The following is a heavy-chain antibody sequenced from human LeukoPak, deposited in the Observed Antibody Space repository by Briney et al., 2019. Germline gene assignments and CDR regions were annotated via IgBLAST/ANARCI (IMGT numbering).Heavy chain of an antibody. J-gene: IGHJ3*01. CDR3: AREGAIVGNAFDL. Sequence: GGSLRLSCAASGFTFSNYAMHWVRQAPGKGLEWVAMISYDESNQYYVDSVKGRFTISRDNAKKSLYLQMNGVRPDDTALYYCAREGAIVGNAFDLWGLGTMVIVSS. D-gene: IGHD3-16*02. CDR2: ISYDESNQ. CDR1: GFTFSNYA. V-gene: IGHV3-30-3*01.